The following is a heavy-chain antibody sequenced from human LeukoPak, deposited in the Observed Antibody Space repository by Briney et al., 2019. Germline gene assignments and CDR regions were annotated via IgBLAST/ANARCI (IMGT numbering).Heavy chain of an antibody. J-gene: IGHJ4*02. CDR1: GFTFSSYA. V-gene: IGHV3-23*01. CDR3: AKDQRYHDSSGPHFDY. Sequence: PGGSLRLSCAASGFTFSSYAMSWVRQAPGKGLEWVSAISGSGGSTYYADSVKGRFTISRDNSKNTLYLQMNSLRAEDTAVYYCAKDQRYHDSSGPHFDYWGQGTLVTVSS. D-gene: IGHD3-22*01. CDR2: ISGSGGST.